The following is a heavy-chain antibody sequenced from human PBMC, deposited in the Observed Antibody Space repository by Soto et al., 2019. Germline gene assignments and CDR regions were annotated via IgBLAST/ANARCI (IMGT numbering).Heavy chain of an antibody. CDR1: GFSFSNYA. CDR2: ITSTGYT. CDR3: AKDLIDYSISYFDY. V-gene: IGHV3-23*01. D-gene: IGHD4-4*01. Sequence: GGSLRLSCATSGFSFSNYAMSWVRQAPGKGLEWVAGITSTGYTYYVESLKGRFTISRDNSKNTVSLQMNSLRAEDTAVYYCAKDLIDYSISYFDYWGQGXLVTVSS. J-gene: IGHJ4*02.